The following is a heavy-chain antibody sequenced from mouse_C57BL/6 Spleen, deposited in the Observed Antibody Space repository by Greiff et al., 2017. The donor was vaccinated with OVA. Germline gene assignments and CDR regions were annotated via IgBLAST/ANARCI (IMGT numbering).Heavy chain of an antibody. Sequence: QVQLQQPGAELVMPGASVKLSCKASGYTFTSYWMHWVKQRPGQGLEWIGEIDPSDSYTNYNQKFKGKSTLTVDKSSSTAYMQLSSLTSEDSAVYYCARSRPYGNFDYWGQGTTLTVSS. CDR1: GYTFTSYW. D-gene: IGHD2-1*01. J-gene: IGHJ2*01. V-gene: IGHV1-69*01. CDR2: IDPSDSYT. CDR3: ARSRPYGNFDY.